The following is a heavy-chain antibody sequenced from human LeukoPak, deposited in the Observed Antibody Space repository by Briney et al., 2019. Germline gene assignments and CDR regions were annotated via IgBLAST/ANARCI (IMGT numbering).Heavy chain of an antibody. CDR2: IYYSGTS. V-gene: IGHV4-59*01. CDR3: AKAAGYSTIYWFDP. CDR1: GGSIRSSH. D-gene: IGHD6-13*01. J-gene: IGHJ5*02. Sequence: SETLSLTCAVSGGSIRSSHWSWIRQPPGKGLEFIGYIYYSGTSNCNPSLKSRVTMSVDTSNNQFSLKLNSVAAADTAVYYCAKAAGYSTIYWFDPWGQGTLVTVSS.